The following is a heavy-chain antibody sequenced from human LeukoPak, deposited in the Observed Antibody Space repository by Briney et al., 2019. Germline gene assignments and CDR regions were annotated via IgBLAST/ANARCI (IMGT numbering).Heavy chain of an antibody. D-gene: IGHD2-21*02. CDR3: AKALSPHCGGDCYSAFDY. CDR1: GFTFSNYA. J-gene: IGHJ4*02. V-gene: IGHV3-23*01. CDR2: ISGSGGST. Sequence: GGSLRLSCAASGFTFSNYAMSWVRQAPGKGLEWVSVISGSGGSTYYADSVKGRFTISRDNSKNTLYLQMNSLRAEDTAVYYCAKALSPHCGGDCYSAFDYWGQGTLVTVSS.